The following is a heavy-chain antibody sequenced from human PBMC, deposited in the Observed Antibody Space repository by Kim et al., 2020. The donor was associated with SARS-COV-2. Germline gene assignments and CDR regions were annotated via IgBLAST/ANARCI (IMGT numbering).Heavy chain of an antibody. Sequence: YEQKYQGRVTMTRDTSTSTVYMELSSLRSEDTAVYYCARESSALAPMGYWGQGTLVTVSS. V-gene: IGHV1-46*01. D-gene: IGHD3-10*01. CDR3: ARESSALAPMGY. J-gene: IGHJ4*02.